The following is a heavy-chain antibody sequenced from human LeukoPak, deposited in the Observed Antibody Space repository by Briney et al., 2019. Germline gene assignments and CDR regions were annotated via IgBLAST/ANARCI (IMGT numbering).Heavy chain of an antibody. V-gene: IGHV3-23*01. CDR2: ISGSGGST. CDR3: ATTPSEGAQVLDY. CDR1: GFTFSSYA. J-gene: IGHJ4*02. D-gene: IGHD2-15*01. Sequence: LAGGSLRLSCAASGFTFSSYAMSCVRQAPGKGLQLVSVISGSGGSTYYADSVRGRFTISRDNSNNMLYLRMNSLRAHDTAVYFCATTPSEGAQVLDYWGQGTLVTVSS.